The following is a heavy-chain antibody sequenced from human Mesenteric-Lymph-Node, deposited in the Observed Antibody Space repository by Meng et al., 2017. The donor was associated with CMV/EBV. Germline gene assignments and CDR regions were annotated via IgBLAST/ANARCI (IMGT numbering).Heavy chain of an antibody. D-gene: IGHD5-12*01. V-gene: IGHV4-34*01. Sequence: SETLSLTCAVYGGSFGNYYWGWVRQPPGKGLEWIGEANDSGSANYSPSLESRVTISLGTSKNQFSLRLTSVTAADTAVYYCARVRWLRSPPAHFYYFLDVWGQGTTVTVSS. CDR3: ARVRWLRSPPAHFYYFLDV. J-gene: IGHJ6*03. CDR2: ANDSGSA. CDR1: GGSFGNYY.